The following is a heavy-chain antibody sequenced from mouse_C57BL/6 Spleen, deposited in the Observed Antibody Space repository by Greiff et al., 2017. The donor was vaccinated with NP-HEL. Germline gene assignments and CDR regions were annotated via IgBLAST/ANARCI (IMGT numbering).Heavy chain of an antibody. D-gene: IGHD1-1*01. J-gene: IGHJ1*03. Sequence: QVQLQQSGPGLVQPSQSLSITCTASGFSLTSYGVHWVRQSPGKGLEWLGVIWRGGSTDYNAAFMSRLSITMNNSKSQVFFKMHSLQADDTAIYYCASKIATVVATNDWYFDVWGTGTTVTVSS. CDR3: ASKIATVVATNDWYFDV. V-gene: IGHV2-5*01. CDR1: GFSLTSYG. CDR2: IWRGGST.